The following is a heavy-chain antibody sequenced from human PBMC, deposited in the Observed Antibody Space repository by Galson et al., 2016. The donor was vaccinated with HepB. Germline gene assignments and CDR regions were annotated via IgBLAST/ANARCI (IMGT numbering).Heavy chain of an antibody. CDR3: ARDMAGYNWIDF. CDR2: ISRTSSYI. V-gene: IGHV3-21*01. J-gene: IGHJ4*02. Sequence: SLRLSCAAAGFNFNTYDMNWVRQAPGTGLEWVSYISRTSSYINYADSVRGRFTISRDNAKNSLFLQLNSLRAADTAIYYCARDMAGYNWIDFWGLGTLVTVSS. CDR1: GFNFNTYD. D-gene: IGHD5-24*01.